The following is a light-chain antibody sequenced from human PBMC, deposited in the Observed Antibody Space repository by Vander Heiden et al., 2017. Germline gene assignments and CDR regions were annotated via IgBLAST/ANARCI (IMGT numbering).Light chain of an antibody. V-gene: IGLV1-44*01. J-gene: IGLJ1*01. CDR3: ATSDVRRTACV. Sequence: QSVLPQPPSASGTHGQTGTISCSGGRSNIGSNSFNWYQHVPGRAPHLLIFSNTPRPSGVPDRFSGSKSRTSASLATSGLLNEDEADYYCATSDVRRTACVFGTGTKVTVL. CDR2: SNT. CDR1: RSNIGSNS.